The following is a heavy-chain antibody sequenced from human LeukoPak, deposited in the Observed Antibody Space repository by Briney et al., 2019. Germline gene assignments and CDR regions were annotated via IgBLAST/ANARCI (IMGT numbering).Heavy chain of an antibody. J-gene: IGHJ4*02. CDR2: ISGSGGST. D-gene: IGHD2-2*01. Sequence: GGSLRLSCAASGFTFSSYAMSWVRQAPGKGLEWVSAISGSGGSTYYADSVKGRFTISRDNSKNTLYLQMNSLRAEDTAVYHCAKDLGYCSSTSCYGGDYWGQGTLVTVSS. V-gene: IGHV3-23*01. CDR3: AKDLGYCSSTSCYGGDY. CDR1: GFTFSSYA.